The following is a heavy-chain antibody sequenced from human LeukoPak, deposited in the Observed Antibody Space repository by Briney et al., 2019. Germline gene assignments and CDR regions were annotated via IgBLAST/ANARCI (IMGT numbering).Heavy chain of an antibody. CDR2: IYYSGST. CDR1: GGSVSSGSYY. V-gene: IGHV4-61*01. D-gene: IGHD3-22*01. CDR3: ARNAYYYDSSGIDY. Sequence: SETLSLTCTVSGGSVSSGSYYWSWIRPPPGKGLEWIGYIYYSGSTNYNPSLKSRVTISVDTSKNQFSLKLSSVTAADTAVYYCARNAYYYDSSGIDYWGQGTLVTVSS. J-gene: IGHJ4*02.